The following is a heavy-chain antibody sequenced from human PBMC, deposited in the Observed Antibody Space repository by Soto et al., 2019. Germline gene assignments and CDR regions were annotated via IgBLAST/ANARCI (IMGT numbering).Heavy chain of an antibody. CDR2: ISSSGSPI. CDR1: GFTFSDYY. J-gene: IGHJ6*02. Sequence: QVQLVESGGGLVKPGGSLRLSCAASGFTFSDYYMTWIRQAPGKGLEWVSYISSSGSPIYYADSVKGRFTISRDNAKNSQDRQMKSLRAEDPAVYYCARGGQQLHGMDVWGQGTTVTVSS. V-gene: IGHV3-11*01. D-gene: IGHD6-13*01. CDR3: ARGGQQLHGMDV.